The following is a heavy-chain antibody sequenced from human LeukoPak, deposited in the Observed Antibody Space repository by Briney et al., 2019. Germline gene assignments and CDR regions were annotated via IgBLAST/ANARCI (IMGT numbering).Heavy chain of an antibody. V-gene: IGHV1-18*01. CDR1: GYTFTSYG. Sequence: ASVKVSCKASGYTFTSYGISWVRQAPGQGLEWMGWISAYNGNTNYAQKLQGRVTMTTDTPTSTAYMELRSLRSDDTAVYYCARDLESVAVAGSFGYWGQGTLVTVSS. CDR2: ISAYNGNT. J-gene: IGHJ4*02. CDR3: ARDLESVAVAGSFGY. D-gene: IGHD6-19*01.